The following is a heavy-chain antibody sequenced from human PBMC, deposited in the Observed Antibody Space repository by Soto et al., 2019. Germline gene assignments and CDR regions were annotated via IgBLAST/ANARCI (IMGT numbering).Heavy chain of an antibody. D-gene: IGHD6-6*01. CDR3: AKDGSSSSLYFDY. V-gene: IGHV3-30*18. CDR1: GFTFSSYG. J-gene: IGHJ4*02. Sequence: QVQLVESGGGVVQPGRSLRLSCAASGFTFSSYGMHWVRQAPGKGQEWVAVISYDGSNKYYADSVKGRFTISRDNSKNMLYLQMNSLRAEDTAVYYCAKDGSSSSLYFDYWGQGTLVTVSS. CDR2: ISYDGSNK.